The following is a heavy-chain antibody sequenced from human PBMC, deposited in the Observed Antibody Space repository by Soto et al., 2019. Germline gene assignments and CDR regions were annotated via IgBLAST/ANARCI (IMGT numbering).Heavy chain of an antibody. CDR2: INTYNGNT. CDR1: GGTFSNYA. Sequence: ASVKVSCKTSGGTFSNYAINWVRQAPGQGLEWMGGINTYNGNTKYAQMFQGRVTITTDTSTSTAYMDLSNLKSDDTAVYFCARGPYNWDWFDPWGQGTLVTVSS. J-gene: IGHJ5*02. D-gene: IGHD1-20*01. CDR3: ARGPYNWDWFDP. V-gene: IGHV1-18*01.